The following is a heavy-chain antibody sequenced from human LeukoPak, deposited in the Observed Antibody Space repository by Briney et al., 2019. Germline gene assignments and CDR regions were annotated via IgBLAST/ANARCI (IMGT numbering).Heavy chain of an antibody. V-gene: IGHV3-11*03. D-gene: IGHD3-22*01. Sequence: KAGGSLRLSCAASGFTFSDYYLSWVRQAPGKGLEWVSFISPSSSYTNYADSVKGRFTISRDNAKNSLYLQMSSLRAEDTAVYYCARLWGGSSGYYYWGQGTLVTVSS. CDR3: ARLWGGSSGYYY. CDR2: ISPSSSYT. J-gene: IGHJ4*02. CDR1: GFTFSDYY.